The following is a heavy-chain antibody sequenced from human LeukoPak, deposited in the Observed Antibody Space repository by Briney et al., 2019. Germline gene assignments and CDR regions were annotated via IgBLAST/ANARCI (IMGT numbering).Heavy chain of an antibody. V-gene: IGHV4-59*08. CDR2: IYYSGTT. Sequence: SETLSLTCTVSGGSINGYYWSWIRKPPGKGLEWIGYIYYSGTTNYNPSLKSRITISLDTSTNQFSLKLSSVTAADTAVYYCARVINGDYAPDYWGQGTLVTVSS. CDR3: ARVINGDYAPDY. CDR1: GGSINGYY. D-gene: IGHD4-17*01. J-gene: IGHJ4*02.